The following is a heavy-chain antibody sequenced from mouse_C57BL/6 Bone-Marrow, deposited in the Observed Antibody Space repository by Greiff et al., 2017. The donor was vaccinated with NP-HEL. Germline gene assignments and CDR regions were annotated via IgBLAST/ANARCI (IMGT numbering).Heavy chain of an antibody. CDR3: ARNYYGTPYYFDY. CDR1: GYTFTDYY. V-gene: IGHV1-19*01. CDR2: INPYNGGT. Sequence: EVQLQQSGPVLVKPGASVKMSCKASGYTFTDYYMNWVKQSHGKSLEWIGVINPYNGGTSYNQKFKGKATLTVDKSSSTAYMELNSLTSEDSAVYYCARNYYGTPYYFDYWGQGTTLTVSS. D-gene: IGHD1-1*01. J-gene: IGHJ2*01.